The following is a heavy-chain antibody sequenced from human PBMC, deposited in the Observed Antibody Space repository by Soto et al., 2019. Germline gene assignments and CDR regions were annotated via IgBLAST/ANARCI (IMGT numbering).Heavy chain of an antibody. CDR1: GDSVSSNSAA. J-gene: IGHJ4*02. V-gene: IGHV6-1*01. Sequence: SQTLSLTCAISGDSVSSNSAAWNWTRQSQSRGLEWLGRTYYRSKWYNDYAVSVKSRIAINPDTSKNQFSLQLNSVTPEDTAVYYCARTTVTTVRGRAYYFDYWGQGTLVTVSS. D-gene: IGHD4-4*01. CDR3: ARTTVTTVRGRAYYFDY. CDR2: TYYRSKWYN.